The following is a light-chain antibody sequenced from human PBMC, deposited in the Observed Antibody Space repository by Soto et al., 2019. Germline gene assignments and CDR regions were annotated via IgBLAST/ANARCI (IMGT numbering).Light chain of an antibody. CDR2: DAS. CDR1: QSISSW. Sequence: DIQLTHKTSSQRPSVEERISLCCRASQSISSWLAWYQQQPGKAPNLLIYDASSLESGVPARFSGSGSGTEFTLTISSLQPDDFATYYCQQYNSYWTFGQGTKVDIK. J-gene: IGKJ1*01. V-gene: IGKV1-5*01. CDR3: QQYNSYWT.